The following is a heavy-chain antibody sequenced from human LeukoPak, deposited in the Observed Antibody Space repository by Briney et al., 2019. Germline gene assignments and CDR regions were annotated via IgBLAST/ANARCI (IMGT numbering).Heavy chain of an antibody. Sequence: ASVKVSCKASGGTFSSYAISWVRQAPGQGLEWMGRIIPILGIANYAQKFQGRVTITADKSTSTAYMELSSLRSEDTAVYYCATSKGYYDSSGYLDYWGQGTLVTVSS. V-gene: IGHV1-69*04. D-gene: IGHD3-22*01. CDR2: IIPILGIA. J-gene: IGHJ4*02. CDR1: GGTFSSYA. CDR3: ATSKGYYDSSGYLDY.